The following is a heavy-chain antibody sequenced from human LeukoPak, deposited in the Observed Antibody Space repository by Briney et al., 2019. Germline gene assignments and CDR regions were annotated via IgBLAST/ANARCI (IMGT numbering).Heavy chain of an antibody. Sequence: PGGSLRLSCAASGFTFSDYTMNWVRQAPGKGLEWVSSIGSSGAYIYYADSVKGRFTISRDNAKNSLYLQMNSLRAEDTAVYYCAKVPLAITGTTKWYFDYWGQGTLVTVSS. J-gene: IGHJ4*02. CDR1: GFTFSDYT. CDR3: AKVPLAITGTTKWYFDY. D-gene: IGHD1-7*01. V-gene: IGHV3-21*04. CDR2: IGSSGAYI.